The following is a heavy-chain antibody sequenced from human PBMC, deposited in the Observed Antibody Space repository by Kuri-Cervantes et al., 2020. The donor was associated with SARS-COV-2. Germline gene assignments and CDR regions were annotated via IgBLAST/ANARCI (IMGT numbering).Heavy chain of an antibody. V-gene: IGHV3-23*01. Sequence: GGSLRLSCAASGFSFSTNVMAWVRQAPGKGLEWVSTMSGSGASTHYADSVKGRFTISRDNSKNMLYLQMYSLRAEDTAVYYCAKTSGYNYYFAYWGQGSLVTDSS. CDR2: MSGSGAST. CDR1: GFSFSTNV. J-gene: IGHJ4*02. D-gene: IGHD5-24*01. CDR3: AKTSGYNYYFAY.